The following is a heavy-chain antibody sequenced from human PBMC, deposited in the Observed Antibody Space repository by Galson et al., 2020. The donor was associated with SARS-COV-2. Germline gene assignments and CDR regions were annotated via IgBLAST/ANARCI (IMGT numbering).Heavy chain of an antibody. CDR3: ARGASGYDAPFDC. D-gene: IGHD5-12*01. CDR1: GFTFSGYT. Sequence: GESLKISCAASGFTFSGYTMHWVRQAPGKGLEWVAIISYDGNNDYYADSVKGRFTISRDNSKNTLSLQMNSLRAEDTAVYYCARGASGYDAPFDCWGQGTLVTVSS. J-gene: IGHJ4*02. CDR2: ISYDGNND. V-gene: IGHV3-30-3*01.